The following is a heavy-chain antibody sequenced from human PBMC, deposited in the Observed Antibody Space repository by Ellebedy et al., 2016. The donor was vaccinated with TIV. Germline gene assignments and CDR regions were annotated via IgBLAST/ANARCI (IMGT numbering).Heavy chain of an antibody. CDR1: GYSFSSYW. V-gene: IGHV5-51*01. Sequence: GESLKISCKASGYSFSSYWIGWVRQMPGKGLEWMGIIYPGDSNTRYSPSFQGQVTISADKSISTAYLQWSSLKASDTAMYYCARPYYGDANDWYFDLWGRGTLVTVSS. D-gene: IGHD4-17*01. CDR3: ARPYYGDANDWYFDL. J-gene: IGHJ2*01. CDR2: IYPGDSNT.